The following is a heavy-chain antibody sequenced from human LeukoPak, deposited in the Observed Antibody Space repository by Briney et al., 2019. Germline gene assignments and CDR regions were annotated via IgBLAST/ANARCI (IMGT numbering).Heavy chain of an antibody. CDR2: IVVGSGNT. CDR3: AAAFNMTGGGNWFDP. V-gene: IGHV1-58*01. J-gene: IGHJ5*02. CDR1: GFTFTSSA. Sequence: ASVKVSCKASGFTFTSSAVQWVRQARGQRLEWIGWIVVGSGNTNYAQKFQERVTITRDMSTSTAYMELSSLRSEDTAVYYCAAAFNMTGGGNWFDPWGQGTLVTVSS. D-gene: IGHD1-20*01.